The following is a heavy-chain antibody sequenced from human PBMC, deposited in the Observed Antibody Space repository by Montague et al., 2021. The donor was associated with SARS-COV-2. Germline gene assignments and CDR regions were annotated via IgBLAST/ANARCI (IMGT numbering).Heavy chain of an antibody. V-gene: IGHV2-70*12. CDR2: IDWDDDK. J-gene: IGHJ3*02. CDR3: AHRRGLLLSDAFDI. D-gene: IGHD1-26*01. CDR1: GFSLSTSGMC. Sequence: PALVKPTQTLTLTCTFSGFSLSTSGMCVSWIRQPPGKALEWLALIDWDDDKYYSTSLKTRLTISKDTSKNQVVLTMTNMDPVVTATYYCAHRRGLLLSDAFDIGGQGTMVTVSS.